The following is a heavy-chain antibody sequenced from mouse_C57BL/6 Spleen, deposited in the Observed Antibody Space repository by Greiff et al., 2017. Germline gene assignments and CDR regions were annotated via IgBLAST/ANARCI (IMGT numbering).Heavy chain of an antibody. Sequence: VKLMESGPGLVAPSQSLSITCTVSGFSLTSYAISWVRQPPGKGLEWLGVIWTGGGTNYNSALNTRLSISKDNSKSQVFIKMNSLQTDDTARYYCARNYDGYYFAYWGQGTTLSAYS. D-gene: IGHD2-12*01. CDR3: ARNYDGYYFAY. CDR2: IWTGGGT. J-gene: IGHJ2*01. V-gene: IGHV2-9-1*01. CDR1: GFSLTSYA.